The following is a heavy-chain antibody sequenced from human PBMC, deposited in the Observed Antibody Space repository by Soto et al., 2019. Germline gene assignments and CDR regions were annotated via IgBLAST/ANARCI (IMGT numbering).Heavy chain of an antibody. CDR3: ARAPQYSSSWYGFWFDP. CDR1: GGSISSYY. D-gene: IGHD6-13*01. CDR2: IYYSGST. Sequence: SETLSLTCTVSGGSISSYYWSWIRQPPGKGLEWIGYIYYSGSTNYNPSLKSRVTISVDTSKNQFSLKLSSVTAADTAVYYCARAPQYSSSWYGFWFDPWGQGTLVTVSS. V-gene: IGHV4-59*01. J-gene: IGHJ5*02.